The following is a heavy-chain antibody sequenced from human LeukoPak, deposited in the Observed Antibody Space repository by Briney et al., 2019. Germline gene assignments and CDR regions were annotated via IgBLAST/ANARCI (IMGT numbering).Heavy chain of an antibody. CDR2: ISGSGGST. CDR1: GFTFSTYA. J-gene: IGHJ4*02. Sequence: QPGGSLRLSCAASGFTFSTYAMTWVRQAPGKGLECVSGISGSGGSTYYAGSVKGRFTISRDDSQNIVYLQMDSLTAEDTALYYCTTRLRNHFDYWGQGTQVTVSS. D-gene: IGHD5-12*01. V-gene: IGHV3-23*01. CDR3: TTRLRNHFDY.